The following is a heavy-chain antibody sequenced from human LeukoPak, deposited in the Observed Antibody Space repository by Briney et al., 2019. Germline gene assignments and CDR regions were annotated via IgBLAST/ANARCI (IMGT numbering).Heavy chain of an antibody. J-gene: IGHJ4*02. Sequence: GGSLRLSCAASGFTFSSYSMNWVRQAPGKGLEWVSSISSSSSYIYYADSVKGRFTISRDNAKNSLYLQMNSLRAEDTAVYYCARGPERYFDWPELDYWGQGTLVTVSS. D-gene: IGHD3-9*01. CDR1: GFTFSSYS. V-gene: IGHV3-21*01. CDR3: ARGPERYFDWPELDY. CDR2: ISSSSSYI.